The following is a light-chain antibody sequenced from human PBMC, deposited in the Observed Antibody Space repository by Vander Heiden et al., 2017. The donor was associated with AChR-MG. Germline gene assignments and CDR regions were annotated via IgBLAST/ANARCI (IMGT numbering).Light chain of an antibody. CDR3: ATADDSLSGPV. Sequence: QSVLTQPPSASGTPGQRVTISCSGSSSNIGRNDVYWYQQLPGTAPKLLIYNNNQRPSGVPDRFSGSKSGTSASLAVSGLRSEDEADYYCATADDSLSGPVFGGGTKLTVL. CDR2: NNN. CDR1: SSNIGRND. V-gene: IGLV1-47*02. J-gene: IGLJ2*01.